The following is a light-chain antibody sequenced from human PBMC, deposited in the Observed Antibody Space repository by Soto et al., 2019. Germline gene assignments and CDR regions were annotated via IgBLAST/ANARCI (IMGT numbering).Light chain of an antibody. CDR1: SSDVGGYNY. CDR2: DVS. J-gene: IGLJ2*01. CDR3: SSYTSSSPLV. Sequence: QSVLTQPASVSGSPGQSITISCTGTSSDVGGYNYVSWYQQHPGKAPKLMIYDVSNRSSGVSNRFSGSKSGNTASLTISGLQAEDEADYYCSSYTSSSPLVFGGGTKLTVL. V-gene: IGLV2-14*01.